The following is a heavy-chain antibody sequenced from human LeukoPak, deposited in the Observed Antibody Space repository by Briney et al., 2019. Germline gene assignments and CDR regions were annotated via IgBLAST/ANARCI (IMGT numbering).Heavy chain of an antibody. J-gene: IGHJ4*02. D-gene: IGHD1-26*01. CDR3: ANRGKYYFDY. CDR1: GFIFSSYA. Sequence: GGSLRLSCAASGFIFSSYAMSWVRQAPGKGLEWVSTISGSGGSTYYADSVKGRFTISRDNSKNTLYLQMNSLRAEDTAVYYCANRGKYYFDYWGQGSLVTVSS. V-gene: IGHV3-23*01. CDR2: ISGSGGST.